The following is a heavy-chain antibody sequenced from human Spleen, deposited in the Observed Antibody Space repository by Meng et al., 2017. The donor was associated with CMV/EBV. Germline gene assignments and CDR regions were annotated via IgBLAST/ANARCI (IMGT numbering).Heavy chain of an antibody. CDR1: GFTFDDYA. J-gene: IGHJ6*02. V-gene: IGHV3-9*01. Sequence: GGSLRLSCAASGFTFDDYAMHWVRQAPGKGLEWVSGISWNSGSIGYADSVKGRFTISRDNAENSLYLQMNSLRAEDTALYYCAKDTSSGGSGDYYYGMDVWGQGTTVTVSS. D-gene: IGHD2-15*01. CDR2: ISWNSGSI. CDR3: AKDTSSGGSGDYYYGMDV.